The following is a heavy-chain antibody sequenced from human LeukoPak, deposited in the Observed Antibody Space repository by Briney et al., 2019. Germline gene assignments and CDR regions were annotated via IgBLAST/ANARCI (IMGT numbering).Heavy chain of an antibody. CDR2: IWYDGSNK. D-gene: IGHD4-11*01. Sequence: PGGPLRLSCAASGFTFSSYGMHWVRQAPGKGLEGVAVIWYDGSNKYYADSVKGRFTISIDNSKNTLYLQMNSLRAEDTAVYYCARGVTTVADYYYYGMDVWGQGTTVTVSS. CDR3: ARGVTTVADYYYYGMDV. V-gene: IGHV3-33*01. J-gene: IGHJ6*01. CDR1: GFTFSSYG.